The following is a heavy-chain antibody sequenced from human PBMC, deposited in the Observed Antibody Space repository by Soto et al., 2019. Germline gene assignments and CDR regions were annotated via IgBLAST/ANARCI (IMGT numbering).Heavy chain of an antibody. V-gene: IGHV1-69*02. J-gene: IGHJ3*02. CDR3: TSGSWSGEVFDI. CDR1: GGTFNTYS. D-gene: IGHD2-21*01. CDR2: IIPMLGVR. Sequence: QVQLVQPGAEVKKPGSSVKVSCKDSGGTFNTYSMFWVRQAPGQGLEWMGRIIPMLGVRNYTQRFQDRVTITAYKSTATVHMELSSLRSEDTALYYCTSGSWSGEVFDIWGQGTMVTVSS.